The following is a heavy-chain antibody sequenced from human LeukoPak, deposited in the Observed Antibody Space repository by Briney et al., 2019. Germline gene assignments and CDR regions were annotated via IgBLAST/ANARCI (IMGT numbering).Heavy chain of an antibody. D-gene: IGHD3-9*01. CDR1: GYSITELS. Sequence: ASVKVSCKVSGYSITELSTHWVRQAPGKGLEWTGGFDPGSGEIIYEQKFQDRVTVTEDTSTDTAYMELSSLRSEDTALYYCATGTHYDLLPFWGQGTLVTVSS. V-gene: IGHV1-24*01. CDR3: ATGTHYDLLPF. CDR2: FDPGSGEI. J-gene: IGHJ4*02.